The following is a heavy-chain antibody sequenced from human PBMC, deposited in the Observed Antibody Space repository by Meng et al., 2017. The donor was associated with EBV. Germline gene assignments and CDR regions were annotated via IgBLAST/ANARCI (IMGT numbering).Heavy chain of an antibody. J-gene: IGHJ4*02. V-gene: IGHV4-39*07. D-gene: IGHD3-16*01. CDR3: ARDLGRGSRGALLDY. CDR2: IYYSGST. CDR1: GGSISSSSYY. Sequence: HLRLQESGPGLVMPSETLSLTCTVSGGSISSSSYYWGWIRQPPGKGLEWIGSIYYSGSTYYNPSLKSRVTISVDTSKNQFSLKLSSVTAADTAVYYCARDLGRGSRGALLDYWGQGTLVTVSS.